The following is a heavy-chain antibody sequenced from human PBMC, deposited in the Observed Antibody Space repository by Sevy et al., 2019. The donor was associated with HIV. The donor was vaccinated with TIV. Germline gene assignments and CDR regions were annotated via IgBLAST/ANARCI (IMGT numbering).Heavy chain of an antibody. CDR2: ISGSGGST. J-gene: IGHJ6*02. CDR1: AFTFSSYA. V-gene: IGHV3-23*01. D-gene: IGHD3-10*01. CDR3: AKDVDSGSGSYYNGYYYYGMDV. Sequence: GGSLRLSCAASAFTFSSYAKSWVRQAPGKGLEWVSAISGSGGSTYYADSVKGRFTISRDNSKNTLYLQMNSLRAEDTAVYYCAKDVDSGSGSYYNGYYYYGMDVWGQGTTVTVSS.